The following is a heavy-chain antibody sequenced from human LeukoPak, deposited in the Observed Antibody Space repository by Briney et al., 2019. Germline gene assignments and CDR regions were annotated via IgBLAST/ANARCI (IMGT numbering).Heavy chain of an antibody. Sequence: PGGSLRLSCAASGFTVSSNEMSWVRQAPGRGLEWVSTISANGDKSYYADSVKGRFTISRDNSKNTLYLQMNSLRAEDTAVYYCARAHSSGYYAPTFFDYWGQGTLVTVSS. CDR3: ARAHSSGYYAPTFFDY. CDR2: ISANGDKS. CDR1: GFTVSSNE. J-gene: IGHJ4*02. D-gene: IGHD3-22*01. V-gene: IGHV3-23*01.